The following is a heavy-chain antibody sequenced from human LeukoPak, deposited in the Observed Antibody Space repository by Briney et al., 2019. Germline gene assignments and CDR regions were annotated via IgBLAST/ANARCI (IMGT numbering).Heavy chain of an antibody. J-gene: IGHJ3*02. CDR3: ARSPPPSPAYDFWSGYYSKPGPNAFDI. Sequence: KPSETLSLTCTVSGGSISSYYWSWIRQPPGKGLEWIGRIYTSGSTNYNPSLKSRVTMSVDTSKNQFSLKLSSVTAADTAVYYCARSPPPSPAYDFWSGYYSKPGPNAFDIWGQGTMVTVSS. CDR2: IYTSGST. V-gene: IGHV4-4*07. D-gene: IGHD3-3*01. CDR1: GGSISSYY.